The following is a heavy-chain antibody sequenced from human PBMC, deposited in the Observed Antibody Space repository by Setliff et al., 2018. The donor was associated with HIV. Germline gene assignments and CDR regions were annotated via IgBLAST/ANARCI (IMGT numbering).Heavy chain of an antibody. D-gene: IGHD3-22*01. V-gene: IGHV4-34*01. Sequence: SETLSLTCGVSGASFSGHYWSWIRQTPGKGLEWIGEINHSGNTNYNPSLKSRVTISVDYSKSHFSLKLGSVTAADTAVYYCARGALSLTLTKLLSFFDYWGQGTQVTVS. CDR3: ARGALSLTLTKLLSFFDY. CDR2: INHSGNT. CDR1: GASFSGHY. J-gene: IGHJ4*02.